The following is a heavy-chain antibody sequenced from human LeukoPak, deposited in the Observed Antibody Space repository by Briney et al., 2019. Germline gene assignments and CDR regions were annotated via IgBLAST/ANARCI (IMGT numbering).Heavy chain of an antibody. CDR3: ARVGSGYYPRSGYYYYGMDV. J-gene: IGHJ6*02. CDR2: ISTSGSTI. D-gene: IGHD3-3*01. CDR1: GFTFSSYP. V-gene: IGHV3-48*03. Sequence: GGCLRLSCAVFGFTFSSYPMHWVRQAPGKGLEWVSYISTSGSTIYYADSVKGRFTISRDNAKNSLYLQMNSLRAEDTAVYYCARVGSGYYPRSGYYYYGMDVWGQGTTVTVSS.